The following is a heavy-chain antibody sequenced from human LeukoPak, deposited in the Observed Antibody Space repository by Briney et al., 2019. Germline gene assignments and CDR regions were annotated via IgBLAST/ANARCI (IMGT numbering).Heavy chain of an antibody. Sequence: SETLSLTCTLSGYSISSGDYWGWIRQPPGKGLEWIGSIYHSGSTYYNPSLKSRVTISVDTSKNQFSLKLSSVTAADTAVYYCARDPGPPDYFDYWGQGTLVTVSS. CDR3: ARDPGPPDYFDY. CDR1: GYSISSGDY. J-gene: IGHJ4*02. CDR2: IYHSGST. V-gene: IGHV4-38-2*02.